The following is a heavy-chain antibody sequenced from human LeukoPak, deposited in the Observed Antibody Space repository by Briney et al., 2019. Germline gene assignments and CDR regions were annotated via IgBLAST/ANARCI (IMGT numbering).Heavy chain of an antibody. V-gene: IGHV4-59*12. J-gene: IGHJ4*02. CDR3: ASSSGWSRFDY. D-gene: IGHD6-19*01. CDR2: VYYTGTA. Sequence: SETLSLTCTVSGASISSYYWSWIRQPPGKGPEWIGTVYYTGTAYYNPSLQSRVTISVDMSKSQFSLRLTSVTAADTAVYYCASSSGWSRFDYWGQGTLVTVSS. CDR1: GASISSYY.